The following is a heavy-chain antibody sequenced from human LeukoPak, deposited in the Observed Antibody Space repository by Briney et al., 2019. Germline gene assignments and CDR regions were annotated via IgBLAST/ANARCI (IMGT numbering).Heavy chain of an antibody. CDR1: GGSISSYY. V-gene: IGHV4-4*07. CDR2: IYTSGST. CDR3: AREWFDSSGYRHAFDI. J-gene: IGHJ3*02. D-gene: IGHD3-22*01. Sequence: SETLSLTCTVSGGSISSYYWSWIRQPAGKGLEWIGRIYTSGSTNYNPSLKSRVPMSVDTSKNQFSLKLSSVTAADTAVYYCAREWFDSSGYRHAFDIWGQGTMVTVSS.